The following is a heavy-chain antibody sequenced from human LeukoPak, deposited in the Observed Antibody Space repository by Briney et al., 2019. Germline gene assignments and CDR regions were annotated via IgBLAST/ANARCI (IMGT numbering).Heavy chain of an antibody. CDR3: ARDQGQTGVGYYYGMDV. CDR2: INHSGST. Sequence: SETLSLTCAVYGGSFSGYYWSWIRQPPGKGLEWIGEINHSGSTNYNPSLKSRVTISVDTSKNQFSLKLSSVTAADTAVYYCARDQGQTGVGYYYGMDVWGQGTTVTVAS. CDR1: GGSFSGYY. V-gene: IGHV4-34*01. D-gene: IGHD2-8*01. J-gene: IGHJ6*02.